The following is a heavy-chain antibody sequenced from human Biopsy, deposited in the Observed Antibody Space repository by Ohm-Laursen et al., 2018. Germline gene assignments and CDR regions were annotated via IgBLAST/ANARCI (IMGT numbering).Heavy chain of an antibody. D-gene: IGHD1-1*01. V-gene: IGHV4-59*01. J-gene: IGHJ3*02. CDR2: VYYTGST. CDR3: ARGRVGNSGSLDI. CDR1: GDSISSYY. Sequence: GTLSLTCTVSGDSISSYYWSWIRQPPGKGLQWIGYVYYTGSTDYNPSLQSRVTISVDTSKNHFSLRLRSVTPADTAIYYCARGRVGNSGSLDIWGHGTMVTVSS.